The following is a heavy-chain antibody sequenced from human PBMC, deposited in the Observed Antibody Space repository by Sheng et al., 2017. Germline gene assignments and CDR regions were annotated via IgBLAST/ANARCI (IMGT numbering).Heavy chain of an antibody. CDR3: ARGKESGGYYYVDD. V-gene: IGHV4-59*01. D-gene: IGHD3-22*01. CDR2: CFIVGAP. Sequence: QLQEVGPRTGEAFGDPVPHLHCLWWLHQWLLLDLDPGSPQGRDWSGLGICFIVGAPTYNPSLKSRVTISVDTSKNQFSLKLSSVTAADTAVYYCARGKESGGYYYVDDWGQGTLVTGLL. J-gene: IGHJ4*02. CDR1: WLHQWLL.